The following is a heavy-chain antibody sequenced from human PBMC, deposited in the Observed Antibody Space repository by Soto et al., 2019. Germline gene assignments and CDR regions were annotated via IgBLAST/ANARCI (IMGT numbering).Heavy chain of an antibody. CDR3: AGDVSPWSLVWLGLDY. CDR2: IWYDGSNK. J-gene: IGHJ4*02. D-gene: IGHD3-10*01. V-gene: IGHV3-33*01. Sequence: QVQLVESGGGVVQPGRSLRLSCAASGFTFSSYGMHWVRQAPGKGLEWVAVIWYDGSNKYYADSVKGRFTISRDNSKKLLYLQMNSLRAEDTAVYYCAGDVSPWSLVWLGLDYWGQGTLVTVSS. CDR1: GFTFSSYG.